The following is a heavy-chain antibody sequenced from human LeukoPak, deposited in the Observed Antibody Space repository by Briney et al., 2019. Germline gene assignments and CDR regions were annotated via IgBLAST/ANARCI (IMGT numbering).Heavy chain of an antibody. Sequence: PGRSLRLSCAASGFTFNSFGMHWVRQAPGKGLEWVAVISYDGSNKYFADSVKGRFTISRDNSKNTLYLQMNSLRAEDTAVYYCAKNPWGDFGGNSGRRWFDPWGQGTLVTVSS. D-gene: IGHD4-23*01. CDR3: AKNPWGDFGGNSGRRWFDP. V-gene: IGHV3-30*18. CDR1: GFTFNSFG. CDR2: ISYDGSNK. J-gene: IGHJ5*02.